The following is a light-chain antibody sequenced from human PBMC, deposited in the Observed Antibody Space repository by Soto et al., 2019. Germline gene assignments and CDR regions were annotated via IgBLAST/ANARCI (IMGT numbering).Light chain of an antibody. J-gene: IGKJ5*01. CDR1: LRVYSR. CDR2: AAS. V-gene: IGKV3D-15*01. Sequence: SPGTDSVSPHATATLSCRASLRVYSRLAWYQQRPGQAPRLLIYAASIRATGVPDRFSGSGSGTEFTLTISRLESEDSAVYYCHQYHNWPPFTFGQGTRLEIK. CDR3: HQYHNWPPFT.